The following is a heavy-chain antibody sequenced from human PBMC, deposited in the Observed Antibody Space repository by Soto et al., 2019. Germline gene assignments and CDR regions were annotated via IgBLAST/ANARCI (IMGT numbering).Heavy chain of an antibody. CDR1: GFTFTSSA. V-gene: IGHV1-58*02. D-gene: IGHD3-10*01. CDR3: AGHYGSGIVAREHYYYMDV. Sequence: ASVKVSCKASGFTFTSSAMQWVRQARGQRLEWIGWIVVGSGNTNYAQKFQERVTITRDMSTSTAYMELSSLRSEDTAVYYCAGHYGSGIVAREHYYYMDVWGKGTTVTVSS. J-gene: IGHJ6*03. CDR2: IVVGSGNT.